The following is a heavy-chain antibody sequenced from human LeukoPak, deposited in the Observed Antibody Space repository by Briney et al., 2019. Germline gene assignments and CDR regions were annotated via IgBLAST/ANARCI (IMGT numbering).Heavy chain of an antibody. V-gene: IGHV1-18*01. CDR3: ARVPSYDSSGYYLGDHWYFGL. D-gene: IGHD3-22*01. J-gene: IGHJ2*01. Sequence: ASVKVSCKASGYTFTSYGITWVRQAPGQGLEWMGWISAYNGNTHYTQKLQGRVTMTTDTSTSTAYMELRSLRSDDTAVYYCARVPSYDSSGYYLGDHWYFGLWGRGTLVTVSS. CDR1: GYTFTSYG. CDR2: ISAYNGNT.